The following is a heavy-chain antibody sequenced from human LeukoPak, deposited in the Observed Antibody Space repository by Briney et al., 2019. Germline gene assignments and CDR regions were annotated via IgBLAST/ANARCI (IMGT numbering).Heavy chain of an antibody. V-gene: IGHV1-2*02. J-gene: IGHJ5*02. D-gene: IGHD1-26*01. Sequence: ASVKVSCKASGYTFTGYYMHWVRQAPGQGLEWMGWINPNSGGTNYAQKFQGRVTMTRDTSISTAYMELSRLRSDDTAVYYCARAASGWELAPPFNNWFDPWGQGTLVTVSS. CDR1: GYTFTGYY. CDR3: ARAASGWELAPPFNNWFDP. CDR2: INPNSGGT.